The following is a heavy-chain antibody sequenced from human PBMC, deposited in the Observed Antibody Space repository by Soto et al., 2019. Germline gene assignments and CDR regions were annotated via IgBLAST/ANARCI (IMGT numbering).Heavy chain of an antibody. CDR2: IYYSGST. J-gene: IGHJ1*01. CDR3: ARDLGGFLASENYYTNGILN. CDR1: GGSISSGDYY. V-gene: IGHV4-30-4*01. Sequence: SETLSLTCTVSGGSISSGDYYWSWIRQPPRKGKEWIGYIYYSGSTYYNPSLKSRVTISVDTSKNQFSLKLSSVTAADTAVYHCARDLGGFLASENYYTNGILNWGQGALVTVSS. D-gene: IGHD2-8*01.